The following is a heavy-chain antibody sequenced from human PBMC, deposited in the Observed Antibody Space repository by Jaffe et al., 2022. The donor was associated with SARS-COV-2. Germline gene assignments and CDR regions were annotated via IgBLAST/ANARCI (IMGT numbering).Heavy chain of an antibody. CDR1: GGSFSGYY. J-gene: IGHJ4*02. CDR2: INHSGST. Sequence: QVQLQQWGAGLLKPSETLSLTCAVYGGSFSGYYWSWIRQPPGKGLEWIGEINHSGSTNYNPSLKSRVTISVDTSKNQFSLKLSSVTAADTAVYYCAREGRFRRYFDWGQGTLVTVSS. V-gene: IGHV4-34*01. CDR3: AREGRFRRYFD. D-gene: IGHD3-9*01.